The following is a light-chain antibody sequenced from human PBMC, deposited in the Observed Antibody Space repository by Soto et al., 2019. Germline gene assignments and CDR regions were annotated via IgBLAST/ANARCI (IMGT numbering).Light chain of an antibody. CDR3: QQRSNWPPALS. J-gene: IGKJ4*01. Sequence: VLTQSPATLSLSPGGRATLSCRASQSVNNFLAWYQQKPGQTPRLLIYDASKRATGIPGRFVGSGSGTDFTLTISSLEPEDFAVYYCQQRSNWPPALSFGGGTKVDIK. V-gene: IGKV3-11*01. CDR1: QSVNNF. CDR2: DAS.